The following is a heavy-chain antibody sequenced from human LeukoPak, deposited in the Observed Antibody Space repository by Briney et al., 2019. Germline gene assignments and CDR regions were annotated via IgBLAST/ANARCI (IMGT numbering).Heavy chain of an antibody. J-gene: IGHJ4*02. CDR3: ANVDTAPEYYFDY. Sequence: GGSLRLSCAASGFTFSSYGMHWVRQAPGKGLEWVAVISYDGSNKYYADSVKGRFTIPRDNSKNTLYLQMNSLRAEDTAVYYCANVDTAPEYYFDYWGQGTLVTVSS. D-gene: IGHD5-18*01. CDR1: GFTFSSYG. V-gene: IGHV3-30*18. CDR2: ISYDGSNK.